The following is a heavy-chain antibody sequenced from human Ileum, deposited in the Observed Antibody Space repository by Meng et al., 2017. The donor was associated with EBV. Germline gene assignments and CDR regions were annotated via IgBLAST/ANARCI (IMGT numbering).Heavy chain of an antibody. D-gene: IGHD1-26*01. CDR2: ISAYNGNT. CDR3: ARVEVGITSGDY. CDR1: GYTFTNYG. J-gene: IGHJ4*02. V-gene: IGHV1-18*01. Sequence: QAQLVQSGGEVTKPGASVKVSCKASGYTFTNYGITWVRQAPGQGLEWMGWISAYNGNTNYAQTLQGRLTMTTDTSTSTAYMELRSLRSDDTAVYYCARVEVGITSGDYWGQGTLCTVSS.